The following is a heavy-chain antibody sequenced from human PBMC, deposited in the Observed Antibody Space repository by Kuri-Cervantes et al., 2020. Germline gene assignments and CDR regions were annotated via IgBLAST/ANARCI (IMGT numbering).Heavy chain of an antibody. D-gene: IGHD5-24*01. CDR3: ARGHAVRDGYFPPSFDY. V-gene: IGHV3-30-3*01. J-gene: IGHJ4*02. CDR1: GVTFSSYA. CDR2: ISYDGSNK. Sequence: GGSLRLSCAASGVTFSSYAMHWVRQAPGKGLEWVAVISYDGSNKYYADSVKGRFTISRDNSKNTLYLQMNSLRAEDTAVYYCARGHAVRDGYFPPSFDYWGQGTLVTVSS.